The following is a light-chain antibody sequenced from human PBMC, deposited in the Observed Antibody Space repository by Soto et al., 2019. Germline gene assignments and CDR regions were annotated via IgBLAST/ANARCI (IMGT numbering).Light chain of an antibody. J-gene: IGKJ4*01. V-gene: IGKV3-11*01. CDR2: DAF. CDR3: QQRQNWPPLT. CDR1: QSVGIY. Sequence: ETXLTQSXATLXLSPGETATLSCRASQSVGIYLAWYQQKPGQPPRLLIYDAFNRATGIPARFSGSGSGTDFTLTISSLEPEDFAVYYCQQRQNWPPLTFGGGTKVEIK.